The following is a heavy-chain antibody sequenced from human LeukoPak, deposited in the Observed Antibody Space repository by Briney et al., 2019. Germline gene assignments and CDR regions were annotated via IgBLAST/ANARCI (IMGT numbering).Heavy chain of an antibody. V-gene: IGHV4-59*01. CDR1: GGSISSYY. J-gene: IGHJ4*02. Sequence: KPSETLSLTCTVSGGSISSYYWSWIRQPPGKGLEWIGYIYYSGSTSYNPSLKSRVTISVDTSKNQFSLKLSSVTAADTAVYYCARGLYSSSFDYWGQGTLVTVSS. D-gene: IGHD6-13*01. CDR2: IYYSGST. CDR3: ARGLYSSSFDY.